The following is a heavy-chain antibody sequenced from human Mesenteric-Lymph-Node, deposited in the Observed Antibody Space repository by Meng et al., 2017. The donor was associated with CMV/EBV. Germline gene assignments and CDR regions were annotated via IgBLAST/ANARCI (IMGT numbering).Heavy chain of an antibody. V-gene: IGHV4-61*01. CDR3: ARGGSWRVLFNY. CDR2: IYYSGSA. Sequence: SETLSLTCTVSGGSVNIGSNYWSWIRQSPGKGLEWIGYIYYSGSANYNPSLKSRVTISVDTSKNQFSLNLSSVTAADTAVYYCARGGSWRVLFNYWGQGTLVTVSS. CDR1: GGSVNIGSNY. J-gene: IGHJ4*02. D-gene: IGHD3-16*01.